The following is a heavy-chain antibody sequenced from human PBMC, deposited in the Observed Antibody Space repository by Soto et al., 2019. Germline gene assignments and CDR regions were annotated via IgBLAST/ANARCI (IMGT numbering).Heavy chain of an antibody. Sequence: QLQLQESGPGLVKPSETLSLTCTVSNGSISSAIYYWGWIRQPPGKGLEWIGSIYHSGGTYYNPSLQGRVTISLDTSKNQLTLKRSSVTAADTSVYFCVGRSSLASVQVYFGEISNYNWFDPWGQGTLVTVSS. V-gene: IGHV4-39*01. D-gene: IGHD3-10*01. J-gene: IGHJ5*02. CDR2: IYHSGGT. CDR1: NGSISSAIYY. CDR3: VGRSSLASVQVYFGEISNYNWFDP.